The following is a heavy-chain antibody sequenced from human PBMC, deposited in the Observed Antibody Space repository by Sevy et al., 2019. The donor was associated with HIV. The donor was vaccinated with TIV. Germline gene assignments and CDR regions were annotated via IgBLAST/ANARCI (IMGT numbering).Heavy chain of an antibody. CDR2: ISYDGRNNK. J-gene: IGHJ4*02. Sequence: GGSLRLSCAASGFRFSDYTMHWVRQAPGKGLEWVAVISYDGRNNKYNVDSVKGRFTICRDNSKNMLFLQMNSLRAEDSAIYYCARDRGELLHSAFDYWGQGTLVTVSS. V-gene: IGHV3-30*14. CDR1: GFRFSDYT. D-gene: IGHD1-26*01. CDR3: ARDRGELLHSAFDY.